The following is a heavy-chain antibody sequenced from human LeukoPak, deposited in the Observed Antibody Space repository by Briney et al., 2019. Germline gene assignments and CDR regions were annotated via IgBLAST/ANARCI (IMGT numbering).Heavy chain of an antibody. D-gene: IGHD6-19*01. CDR3: ARIRSYSSGYTQFDY. V-gene: IGHV2-70*01. CDR2: IDWDDDK. CDR1: EFSLSTSGMC. J-gene: IGHJ4*02. Sequence: SGPTLVNPTQTLTLTCTFSEFSLSTSGMCVSWIRQPPGKALEWLALIDWDDDKYYSTSLKTRLTISKDTSKNQVGLTMTNMNPVDTATYYCARIRSYSSGYTQFDYWGQGTLVTVSS.